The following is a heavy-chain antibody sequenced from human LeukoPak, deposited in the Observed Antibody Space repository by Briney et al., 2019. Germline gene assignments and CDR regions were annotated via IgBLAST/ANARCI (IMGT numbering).Heavy chain of an antibody. Sequence: PGGSLRLSCAASGFTFSSYAMSWVRQAPGKGLEWVSAISGSGGSTYYADSVKGRLTISRDNSKNTLYLQMNSLRAEDTAVYYCAKSANDNLTGYRLFDYWGQGTLVTVSS. V-gene: IGHV3-23*01. J-gene: IGHJ4*02. CDR1: GFTFSSYA. CDR2: ISGSGGST. CDR3: AKSANDNLTGYRLFDY. D-gene: IGHD3-9*01.